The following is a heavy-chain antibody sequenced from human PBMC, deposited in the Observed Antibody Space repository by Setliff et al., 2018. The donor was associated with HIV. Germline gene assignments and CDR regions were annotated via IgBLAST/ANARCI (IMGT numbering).Heavy chain of an antibody. CDR2: ISIGSGGAI. V-gene: IGHV3-21*01. D-gene: IGHD3-3*01. CDR3: VRDNLYYNLYDGSPVYGMDV. Sequence: GGSLRLSCAASGFTFRNYKFNWVRQAPGRGLEWVSSISIGSGGAIDYADSVQGRFTISRDNSKNSLYLQMNGLRVEDTGVYYCVRDNLYYNLYDGSPVYGMDVWGQGTTVTVSS. CDR1: GFTFRNYK. J-gene: IGHJ6*02.